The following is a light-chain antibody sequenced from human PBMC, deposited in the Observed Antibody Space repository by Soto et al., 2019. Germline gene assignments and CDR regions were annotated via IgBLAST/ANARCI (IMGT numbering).Light chain of an antibody. CDR3: QQYSGDSRT. J-gene: IGKJ1*01. CDR2: DVS. V-gene: IGKV1-5*01. CDR1: QSIGDS. Sequence: DIPMTPSPSSLSASVGDRVSITRRASQSIGDSLAWYQQKPGKAPYLLISDVSSLERGVPSRFSGRGSGTEFTLTVGRRKPDDFATFYCQQYSGDSRTFGQGTRVAIK.